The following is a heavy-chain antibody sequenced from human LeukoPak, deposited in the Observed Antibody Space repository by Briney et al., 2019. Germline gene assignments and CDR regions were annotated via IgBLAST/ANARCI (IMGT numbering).Heavy chain of an antibody. V-gene: IGHV4-39*07. CDR1: GGSISSSSSY. J-gene: IGHJ3*02. CDR2: IYYSGST. Sequence: SETLSLTCTVSGGSISSSSSYWGWIRQPPGKGLEWIGSIYYSGSTYYNPSLKSRVTISVDTSKNQFSLKLSSVTAADTAVYYCARGDDYYDSSGYYKGAFDIWGQGTMVTVSS. CDR3: ARGDDYYDSSGYYKGAFDI. D-gene: IGHD3-22*01.